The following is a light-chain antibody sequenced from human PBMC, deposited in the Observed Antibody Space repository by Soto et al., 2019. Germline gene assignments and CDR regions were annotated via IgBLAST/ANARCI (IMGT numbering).Light chain of an antibody. V-gene: IGKV1-33*01. CDR3: QQYDNLLHMYT. J-gene: IGKJ2*01. CDR1: QDISNY. Sequence: DIQMTQSPSSLSASVGDRVTITCQASQDISNYLNWYQQKPGKAPKLLIYDASNLETGVPSRFSGSGSGTDFTFTISSLQPEDIATYYCQQYDNLLHMYTFGQGTKLEIK. CDR2: DAS.